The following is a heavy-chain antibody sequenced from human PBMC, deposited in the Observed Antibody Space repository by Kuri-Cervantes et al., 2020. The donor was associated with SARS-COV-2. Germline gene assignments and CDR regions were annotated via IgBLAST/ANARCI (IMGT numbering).Heavy chain of an antibody. CDR1: GLTFGSYE. V-gene: IGHV3-48*03. D-gene: IGHD2-21*01. CDR2: ITSSGSTI. Sequence: GGSLRLSCAASGLTFGSYEMTWVRQAPGKGLEWVSYITSSGSTIYYADSVKGRFTISRDNAQNSLYLQMNSLRAEDTAVYYCARLTTVIRGALSHWGQGTLVTVSS. J-gene: IGHJ4*02. CDR3: ARLTTVIRGALSH.